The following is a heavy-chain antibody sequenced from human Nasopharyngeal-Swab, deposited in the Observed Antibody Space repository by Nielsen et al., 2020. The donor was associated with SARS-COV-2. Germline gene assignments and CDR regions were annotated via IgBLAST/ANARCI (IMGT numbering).Heavy chain of an antibody. CDR2: IYYSGST. V-gene: IGHV4-31*02. Sequence: GKGLEWIGYIYYSGSTCYNPSLKSRVTISVDTSKNQFSLKLSSVTAADTAVYYCARGSLPLYDILTGYYPPFDYWGQGTLVTVSS. D-gene: IGHD3-9*01. CDR3: ARGSLPLYDILTGYYPPFDY. J-gene: IGHJ4*02.